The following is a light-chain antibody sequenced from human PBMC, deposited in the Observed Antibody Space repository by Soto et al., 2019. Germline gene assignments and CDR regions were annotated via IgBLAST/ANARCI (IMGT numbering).Light chain of an antibody. CDR1: QSIIRY. Sequence: DIQMTQSPSSLSASVGDKITITCRASQSIIRYLNWYQQKPGKAPKLVIYAASSLQSGVPSRFSGSGSGTDFTLTISSLQPEDFATYYCQQSYSTPWTFGQGTKVDIK. CDR2: AAS. J-gene: IGKJ1*01. CDR3: QQSYSTPWT. V-gene: IGKV1-39*01.